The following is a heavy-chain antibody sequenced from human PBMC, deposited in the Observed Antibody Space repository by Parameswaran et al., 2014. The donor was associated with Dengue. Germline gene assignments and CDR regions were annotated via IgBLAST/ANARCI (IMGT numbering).Heavy chain of an antibody. Sequence: QAGGSLRLSCAASGFTFDDYAMHWVQQAPGKGLEWVSGISWNSGSIGYADSVKGRFTISRDNAKNSLYLQMNSLRAEDTALYYCAKDIGSHPIHLYYYYGMDVWGQGTTVTVSS. J-gene: IGHJ6*02. CDR1: GFTFDDYA. CDR3: AKDIGSHPIHLYYYYGMDV. CDR2: ISWNSGSI. D-gene: IGHD1-14*01. V-gene: IGHV3-9*01.